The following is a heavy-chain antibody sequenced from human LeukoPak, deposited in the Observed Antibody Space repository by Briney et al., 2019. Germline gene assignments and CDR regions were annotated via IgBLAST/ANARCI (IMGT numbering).Heavy chain of an antibody. D-gene: IGHD6-19*01. CDR2: IKQDRSEK. V-gene: IGHV3-7*01. Sequence: GGSLRLSCAASGFTFSNYWMSWVRQAPGKGLEWVANIKQDRSEKYYVDSVKGRFTISRDNSKNTLYLQMNSLRAEDTAVYYCASRAIAVANARGQGTLVTVSS. CDR1: GFTFSNYW. CDR3: ASRAIAVANA. J-gene: IGHJ4*02.